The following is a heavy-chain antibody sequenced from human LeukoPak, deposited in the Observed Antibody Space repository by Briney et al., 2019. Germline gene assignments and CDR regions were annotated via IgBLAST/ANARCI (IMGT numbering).Heavy chain of an antibody. CDR3: ARDGGSSHQHYYYYYYMDV. CDR2: IYYSGST. Sequence: ASETLSLTCTVSGGSISSYYWSWIRQPPGKGLEWIGYIYYSGSTNYNPSLKSRVTISIDTSKNQFSLKLSSVTAADTALYYCARDGGSSHQHYYYYYYMDVWGKGTTVTVSS. J-gene: IGHJ6*03. D-gene: IGHD6-6*01. V-gene: IGHV4-59*01. CDR1: GGSISSYY.